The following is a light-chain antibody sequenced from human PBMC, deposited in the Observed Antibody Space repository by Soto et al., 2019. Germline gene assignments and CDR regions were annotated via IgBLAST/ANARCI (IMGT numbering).Light chain of an antibody. V-gene: IGKV3-11*01. CDR1: QSVSSY. CDR3: QQRSNWALT. CDR2: DAS. Sequence: EIVLTQSPATLSLSPGERATLSCRASQSVSSYLAWYQQKPGQAPRLLIYDASSRATGMPARFSGSGSGTDFTLTISSLEPEDFAVYYCQQRSNWALTFGGGTKVEIK. J-gene: IGKJ4*01.